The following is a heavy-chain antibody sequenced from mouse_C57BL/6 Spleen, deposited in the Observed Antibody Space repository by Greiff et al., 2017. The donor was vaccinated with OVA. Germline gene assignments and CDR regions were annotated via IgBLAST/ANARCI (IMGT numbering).Heavy chain of an antibody. V-gene: IGHV1-26*01. CDR1: GYTFTDYY. CDR3: ARGDWFDY. J-gene: IGHJ2*01. CDR2: INPNNGGT. D-gene: IGHD3-3*01. Sequence: EVQLQQSGPELVKPGASVKISCKASGYTFTDYYMNWVKQSHGKSLEWIGDINPNNGGTSYNQKFKGKATLTVDKSSSTAYMELRSLTSEDSAVYYCARGDWFDYWGQGTTRTVSS.